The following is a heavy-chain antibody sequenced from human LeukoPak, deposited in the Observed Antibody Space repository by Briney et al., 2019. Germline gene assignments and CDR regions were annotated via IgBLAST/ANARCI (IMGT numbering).Heavy chain of an antibody. CDR2: IYYSGST. CDR1: GGSISSYY. V-gene: IGHV4-59*01. D-gene: IGHD4-17*01. Sequence: PSETLSLTCTVSGGSISSYYWSWIRQPPGKGLEWIGYIYYSGSTNYNPSLKSRVTISVDTSKNQFSLKLSSVTAADTAVYYSARGKAHDYANWGQGTLVTVSS. J-gene: IGHJ4*02. CDR3: ARGKAHDYAN.